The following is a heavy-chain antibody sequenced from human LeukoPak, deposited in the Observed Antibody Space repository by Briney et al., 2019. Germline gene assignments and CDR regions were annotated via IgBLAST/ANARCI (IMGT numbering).Heavy chain of an antibody. CDR3: ARDPVATTYYYYGMDV. J-gene: IGHJ6*02. CDR1: GGSISSSNW. V-gene: IGHV4-4*02. D-gene: IGHD5-12*01. CDR2: IYHSGST. Sequence: PSETLSLTCAVSGGSISSSNWWSWVRQPPGKGLEWIGEIYHSGSTNYNPSLKSRVTISVGKSKNQFSLKLSSVTAADTAVYYCARDPVATTYYYYGMDVWGQGTTVTVSS.